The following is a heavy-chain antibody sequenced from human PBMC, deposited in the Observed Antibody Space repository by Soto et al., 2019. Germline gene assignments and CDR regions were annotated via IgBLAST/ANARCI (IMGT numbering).Heavy chain of an antibody. CDR1: GFTFSSYG. J-gene: IGHJ3*02. Sequence: PGGSLRLSCAASGFTFSSYGMHWVRQAPGKGLEWVAGISWNRSNKYYADSVKGRFTISRDNAKNSLYLQMNSLRAEDTALYYCAKSSAGEQWLTRIAFDIWGQGTMVTVSS. V-gene: IGHV3-30*02. D-gene: IGHD6-19*01. CDR3: AKSSAGEQWLTRIAFDI. CDR2: ISWNRSNK.